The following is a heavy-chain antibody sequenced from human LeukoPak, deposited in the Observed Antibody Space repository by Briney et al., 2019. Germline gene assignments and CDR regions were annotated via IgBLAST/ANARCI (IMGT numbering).Heavy chain of an antibody. V-gene: IGHV4-39*07. CDR1: GGSISSSSYY. Sequence: PSETLSLTCTVSGGSISSSSYYWGWIRQPPGKGLEWIGSIYYSGSTYYNPSLKSRVTISVDTSKNQFSLKLSSVTAADTAVYYCARGGYCSGGSCYSAVWYFDYWGQGTLVTVSS. CDR3: ARGGYCSGGSCYSAVWYFDY. D-gene: IGHD2-15*01. J-gene: IGHJ4*02. CDR2: IYYSGST.